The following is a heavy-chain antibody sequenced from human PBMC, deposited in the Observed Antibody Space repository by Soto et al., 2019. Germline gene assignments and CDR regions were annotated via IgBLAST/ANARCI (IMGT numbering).Heavy chain of an antibody. CDR1: GDSISSADYF. Sequence: PSETLSLTCSVSGDSISSADYFWTWIRQSTGKGLEWMGYIFHSGTTYYNTSLKGRLLISIENSKNLFSLRLTSVTAADSAVYFCAREPYLPKARNDLWGPGTLVTVSS. J-gene: IGHJ4*02. V-gene: IGHV4-30-4*02. CDR3: AREPYLPKARNDL. CDR2: IFHSGTT.